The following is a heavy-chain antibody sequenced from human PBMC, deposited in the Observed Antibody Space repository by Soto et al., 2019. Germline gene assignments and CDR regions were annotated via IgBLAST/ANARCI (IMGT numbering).Heavy chain of an antibody. CDR2: IKSDGSER. CDR3: ARDVI. V-gene: IGHV3-7*05. Sequence: EVQLVESGGGLVQPGGSLRLSCAASGFTFSNFWISWVRQAPGKGLEWVASIKSDGSERSHVDAVRGRFSISRDNARNSLYLQMNSLRADDTAVYYCARDVIWGQGSLVTVSS. CDR1: GFTFSNFW. J-gene: IGHJ4*02.